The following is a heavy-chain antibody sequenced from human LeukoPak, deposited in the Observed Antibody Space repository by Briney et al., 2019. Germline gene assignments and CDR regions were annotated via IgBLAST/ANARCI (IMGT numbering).Heavy chain of an antibody. CDR2: INPNSVGT. D-gene: IGHD6-19*01. CDR3: ASGLEQWLVPEDLGYYYYGMDV. J-gene: IGHJ6*02. CDR1: GYTFTGYY. Sequence: GASLKVSCKASGYTFTGYYMHWVCQAPGQGVEWMGWINPNSVGTNYAQKFQGRVTMTRDTSISTADMELSRLRPADTAVYYFASGLEQWLVPEDLGYYYYGMDVWGQGTTVTVSS. V-gene: IGHV1-2*02.